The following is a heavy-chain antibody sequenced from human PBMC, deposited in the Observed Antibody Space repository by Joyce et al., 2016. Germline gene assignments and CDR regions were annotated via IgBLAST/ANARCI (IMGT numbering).Heavy chain of an antibody. J-gene: IGHJ4*02. CDR1: GLSFGNNW. D-gene: IGHD6-25*01. V-gene: IGHV3-7*01. CDR2: INKDGSKK. CDR3: AAAGN. Sequence: EVQVVASGGDLAQPGGSLGLSCSVSGLSFGNNWMTWVRQAPGKGLEWVAIINKDGSKKYYVDSVKGRFTISRDNNRNSLSLQMDSLRVEDTALYYCAAAGNWGQGALVIVSS.